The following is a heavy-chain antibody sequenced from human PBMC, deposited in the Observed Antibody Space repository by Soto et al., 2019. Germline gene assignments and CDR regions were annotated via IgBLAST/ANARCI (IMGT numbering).Heavy chain of an antibody. V-gene: IGHV3-23*01. CDR2: ISSSSYST. CDR1: GFTFSSYA. Sequence: PGGSLRLSCVGSGFTFSSYAMSWVRQAPGKGLEWVSGISSSSYSTYYADSVKGRLTVSRDNSQNTLHLQMNSLRAEDTAVYYCAKLYGLSRTFIDHWGQGTLVTVSS. D-gene: IGHD2-8*01. CDR3: AKLYGLSRTFIDH. J-gene: IGHJ4*02.